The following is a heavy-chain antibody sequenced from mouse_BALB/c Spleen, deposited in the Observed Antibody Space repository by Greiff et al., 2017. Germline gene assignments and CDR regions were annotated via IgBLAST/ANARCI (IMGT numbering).Heavy chain of an antibody. CDR1: GFTFSSYA. D-gene: IGHD5-1-1*01. Sequence: EVKLVESGGGLVKPGGSLKLSCAASGFTFSSYAMSWVRQSPEKRLEWVAEISSGGSYTYYPDTVTGRFTISRDNAKNTLYLEMSSLRSEDTAMYYCAKRDTPGNYAMDYWGQGTSVTVSS. J-gene: IGHJ4*01. V-gene: IGHV5-9-4*01. CDR2: ISSGGSYT. CDR3: AKRDTPGNYAMDY.